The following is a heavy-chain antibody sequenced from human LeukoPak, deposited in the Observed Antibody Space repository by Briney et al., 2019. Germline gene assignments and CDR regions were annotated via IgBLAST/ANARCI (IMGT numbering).Heavy chain of an antibody. CDR2: ISSGSSYT. D-gene: IGHD3-10*01. CDR3: ARDLVRGTSDY. V-gene: IGHV3-11*06. CDR1: GFTFSDYY. Sequence: GGSLRLSCAASGFTFSDYYMSWIRQAPGKGLQWVSYISSGSSYTNCADSVKGRFTISRDNAKNSLYLQMNGLRDEDTAVYYCARDLVRGTSDYWGQGTLVTVSS. J-gene: IGHJ4*02.